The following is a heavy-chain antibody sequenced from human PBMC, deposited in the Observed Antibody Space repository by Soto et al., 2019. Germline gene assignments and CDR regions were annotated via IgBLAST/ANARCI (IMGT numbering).Heavy chain of an antibody. Sequence: SETLSLTCAVYGGSFSGYYWSWIRQPPGKGLEWIGEINHSGSTNYNPSLKSRVTISVDTSKNQFSLKLSSVTAADTAVYYCARGRGQVVVPAASYYGMDVWGQGTTVTVSS. V-gene: IGHV4-34*01. J-gene: IGHJ6*02. D-gene: IGHD2-2*01. CDR1: GGSFSGYY. CDR3: ARGRGQVVVPAASYYGMDV. CDR2: INHSGST.